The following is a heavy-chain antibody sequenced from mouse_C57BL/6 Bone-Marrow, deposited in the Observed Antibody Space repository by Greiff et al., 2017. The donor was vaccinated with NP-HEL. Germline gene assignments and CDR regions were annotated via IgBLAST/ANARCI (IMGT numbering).Heavy chain of an antibody. V-gene: IGHV5-9*01. Sequence: EVQGVESGGGLVKPGGSLKLSCAASGFTFSSYTMSWVRQTPEKRLEWVATISGGGGNTYYPDSVKGRFTISRDNAKNTLYLQMSSLRSEDTALYYCARHHYFDYWGQGTTLTVSS. CDR2: ISGGGGNT. CDR1: GFTFSSYT. CDR3: ARHHYFDY. J-gene: IGHJ2*01.